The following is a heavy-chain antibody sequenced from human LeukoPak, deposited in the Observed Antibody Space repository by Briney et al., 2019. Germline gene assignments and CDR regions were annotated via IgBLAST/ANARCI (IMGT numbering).Heavy chain of an antibody. J-gene: IGHJ6*02. Sequence: GGPLRLSCAAPGFTFSSYGMHWVRQAPGKGLEWVAVISYDGSNKYYADSVKGRFTISRDNSKNTLYLQMNSLRAEDTAVYYCAKDIYDSSGFPYYYYGMDVWGQGTTVTVSS. D-gene: IGHD3-22*01. CDR1: GFTFSSYG. CDR3: AKDIYDSSGFPYYYYGMDV. CDR2: ISYDGSNK. V-gene: IGHV3-30*18.